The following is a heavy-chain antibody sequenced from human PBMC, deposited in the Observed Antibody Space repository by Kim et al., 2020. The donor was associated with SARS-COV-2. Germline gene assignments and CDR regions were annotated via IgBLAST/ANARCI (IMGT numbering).Heavy chain of an antibody. J-gene: IGHJ3*02. Sequence: ASVKVSCKASGYTFTSYGISWVRQAPGQGLEWMGWISAYNGNTNYAQKLQGRVTMTTDTSTSTAYMELRSLRSDDTAVYYCAKDYSSGWFLESWVAFDIWGQGTMVTVSS. CDR1: GYTFTSYG. D-gene: IGHD6-19*01. CDR2: ISAYNGNT. V-gene: IGHV1-18*01. CDR3: AKDYSSGWFLESWVAFDI.